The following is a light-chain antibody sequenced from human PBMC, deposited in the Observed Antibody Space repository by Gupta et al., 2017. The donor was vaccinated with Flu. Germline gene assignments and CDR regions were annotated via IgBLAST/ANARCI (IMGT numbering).Light chain of an antibody. J-gene: IGKJ1*01. V-gene: IGKV2-30*01. Sequence: VALGMPASISSRASQSRGYSDGNYVLHCLQQSPGKSPRRLIYLGSHRDSRVPDRISSSGSGTYFPLKISREEAEDVGVYCCMRGEHWPWTFGQGTXLEIK. CDR1: QSRGYSDGNYV. CDR2: LGS. CDR3: MRGEHWPWT.